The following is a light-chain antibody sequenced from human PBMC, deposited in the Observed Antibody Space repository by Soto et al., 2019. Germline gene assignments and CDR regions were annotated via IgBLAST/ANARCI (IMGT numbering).Light chain of an antibody. CDR1: NSNIGGGND. V-gene: IGLV1-40*01. Sequence: SVPRPPPSVCGAPGQRCTISCTGGNSNIGGGNDVHWYQQIPGKAPKLLIYGENNRPSGVPDRFYGSKSGTSASLAITGLLAEDEADYYCHSYDSNLSGSVFGGGTQLTV. J-gene: IGLJ3*02. CDR2: GEN. CDR3: HSYDSNLSGSV.